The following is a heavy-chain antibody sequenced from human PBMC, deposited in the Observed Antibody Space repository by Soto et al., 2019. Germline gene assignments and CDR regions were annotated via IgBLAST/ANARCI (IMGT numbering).Heavy chain of an antibody. CDR2: VYYSGST. J-gene: IGHJ4*02. D-gene: IGHD6-19*01. CDR3: AGRASSGPPYYFDY. CDR1: GGSISSYY. Sequence: SETLSLTCTVSGGSISSYYWTWIRQPPGKGLEWIGYVYYSGSTNYNPSLKSRVTISVDTSKNQFSLKLSSVTAADTAVYYCAGRASSGPPYYFDYWGQGTLVTVSS. V-gene: IGHV4-59*08.